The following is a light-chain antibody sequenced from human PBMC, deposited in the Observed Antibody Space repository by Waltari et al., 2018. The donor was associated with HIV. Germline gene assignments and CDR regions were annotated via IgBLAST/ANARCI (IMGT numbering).Light chain of an antibody. J-gene: IGKJ1*01. CDR2: KAS. CDR1: QSINSW. V-gene: IGKV1-5*03. CDR3: QQYNSGST. Sequence: IQMTQSPSTLSASVGDRVTITCRASQSINSWLAWYQQKPGKAPKLLIYKASDLESGVPSRFSGTRSGTEFTLTISSLQPDDFATYYCQQYNSGSTFGQGTKVEIK.